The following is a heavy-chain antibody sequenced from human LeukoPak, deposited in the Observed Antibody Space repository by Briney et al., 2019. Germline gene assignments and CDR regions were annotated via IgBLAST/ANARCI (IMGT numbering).Heavy chain of an antibody. V-gene: IGHV3-21*01. CDR1: GFTFSTYA. CDR3: AREQGYGHFDY. Sequence: GGSLRLSCAASGFTFSTYAMSWVRQAPGKGLAWVASVKSDGAGTHYADSVKGRFTISRDNAKNSLYLQMNSLRAEDTAVYYCAREQGYGHFDYWGQGTLVTVSS. D-gene: IGHD5-12*01. CDR2: VKSDGAGT. J-gene: IGHJ4*02.